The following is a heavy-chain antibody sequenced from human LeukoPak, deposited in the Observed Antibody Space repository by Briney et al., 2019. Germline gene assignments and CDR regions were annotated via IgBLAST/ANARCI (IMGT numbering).Heavy chain of an antibody. Sequence: GGSLRLSCAASGFTFSSYWMHWVRQAPGKGLVWVSRIDTDGSDTSYADSVKGRFTISRDNSKNTLYLQMNSLRAEDTAVYYCAKAQKTLMAVPLDAFAIWGQGTMVTVSS. CDR1: GFTFSSYW. J-gene: IGHJ3*02. CDR2: IDTDGSDT. CDR3: AKAQKTLMAVPLDAFAI. V-gene: IGHV3-74*01. D-gene: IGHD5-24*01.